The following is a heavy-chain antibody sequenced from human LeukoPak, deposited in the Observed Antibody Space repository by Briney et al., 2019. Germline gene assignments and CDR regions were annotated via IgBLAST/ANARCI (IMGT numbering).Heavy chain of an antibody. V-gene: IGHV1-46*01. Sequence: ASVKVSCKASGYTFTSNYMHWVRQAPGHGLEWMGMINPSSGSPRYAKTVQGRVTMTRDTSTSTVYMEMSSLRSEDTAVYYCARDRGRTMLVDHWGQGTLVTVSS. J-gene: IGHJ5*02. CDR2: INPSSGSP. CDR1: GYTFTSNY. CDR3: ARDRGRTMLVDH. D-gene: IGHD1-7*01.